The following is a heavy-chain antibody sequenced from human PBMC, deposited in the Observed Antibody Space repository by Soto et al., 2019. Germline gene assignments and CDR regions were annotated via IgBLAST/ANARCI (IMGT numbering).Heavy chain of an antibody. J-gene: IGHJ6*02. CDR3: AREGEMLYNYYGLDV. V-gene: IGHV1-18*01. Sequence: QVQLVQSGAEVRKPGASVKVSCKASGYTFTTYGIIWVRQAPGQGLEWMGWISGYNGHTKYAQKFQGRVTMTTDTSTRTVYMDLRSLRSDDTAVYHCAREGEMLYNYYGLDVWGQGTTVTVSS. D-gene: IGHD3-16*01. CDR1: GYTFTTYG. CDR2: ISGYNGHT.